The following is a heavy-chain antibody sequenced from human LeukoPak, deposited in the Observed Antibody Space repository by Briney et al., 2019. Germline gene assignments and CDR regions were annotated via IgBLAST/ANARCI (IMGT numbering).Heavy chain of an antibody. CDR2: IIPILGSA. D-gene: IGHD6-13*01. CDR1: GYTFTSYG. Sequence: SVKVSCKASGYTFTSYGISWVRQAPGQGLEWMGWIIPILGSANYAQSFQGRVTMTADESTSTAYMELSSLRSEDTAVYYCATSSRTYSSTDYWGQGTLVTVSS. J-gene: IGHJ4*02. CDR3: ATSSRTYSSTDY. V-gene: IGHV1-69*11.